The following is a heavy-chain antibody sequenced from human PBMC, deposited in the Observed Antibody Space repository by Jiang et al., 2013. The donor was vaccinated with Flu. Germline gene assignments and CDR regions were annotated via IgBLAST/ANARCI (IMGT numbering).Heavy chain of an antibody. CDR2: ISSSSSYT. V-gene: IGHV3-11*06. D-gene: IGHD5-18*01. Sequence: LEWVSYISSSSSYTNYADSVKGRFTISRDNAKNSLYLQMNSLRAEDTAAYYCARVPLDTPLDYWGQGTLVTVSS. CDR3: ARVPLDTPLDY. J-gene: IGHJ4*02.